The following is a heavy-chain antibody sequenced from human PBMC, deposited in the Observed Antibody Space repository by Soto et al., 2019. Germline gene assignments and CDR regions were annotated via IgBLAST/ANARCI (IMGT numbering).Heavy chain of an antibody. CDR1: GYTFTSYG. D-gene: IGHD6-19*01. V-gene: IGHV1-18*01. CDR2: ISAYNGNT. Sequence: ASVKVSCNASGYTFTSYGIGWVRQAPGQGLEWMGWISAYNGNTNYAQKLQGRVTMTTDTSTSTAYMELRSLRSDDTAVYYCAVSSGWYGSNAFDIWGQGTMVTVSS. CDR3: AVSSGWYGSNAFDI. J-gene: IGHJ3*02.